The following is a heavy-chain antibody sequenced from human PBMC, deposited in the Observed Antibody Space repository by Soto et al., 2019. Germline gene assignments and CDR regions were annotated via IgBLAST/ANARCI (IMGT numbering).Heavy chain of an antibody. CDR2: ISGSGGST. Sequence: EVQLLESGGGLVQPGGSLRLSCAASGFTFSSYAMSWVRQAPGQGLEWVSAISGSGGSTYYADSVKGRFTITRDNSKNTLYLQMNGLRAEDTAVYYCAKGGEDGDYEDYWGQGTLVTVSS. D-gene: IGHD4-17*01. CDR3: AKGGEDGDYEDY. J-gene: IGHJ4*02. CDR1: GFTFSSYA. V-gene: IGHV3-23*01.